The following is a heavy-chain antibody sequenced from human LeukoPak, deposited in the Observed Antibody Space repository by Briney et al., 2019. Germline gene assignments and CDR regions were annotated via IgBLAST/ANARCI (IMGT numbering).Heavy chain of an antibody. D-gene: IGHD3-10*01. Sequence: ASVKVFCNASGYTYTSYDINWVRQATGQGLEWMGWMNPNSGNTGYAQKFQGRVTITRNTSLSTAYMELSSLRSEDTAVYYCARGLGGSGSYITDFDYWGQGTLVTVSS. V-gene: IGHV1-8*03. J-gene: IGHJ4*02. CDR1: GYTYTSYD. CDR2: MNPNSGNT. CDR3: ARGLGGSGSYITDFDY.